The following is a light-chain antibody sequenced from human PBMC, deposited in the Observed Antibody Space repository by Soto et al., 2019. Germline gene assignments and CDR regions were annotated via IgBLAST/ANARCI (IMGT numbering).Light chain of an antibody. J-gene: IGKJ1*01. CDR2: DAS. V-gene: IGKV1-5*01. Sequence: DIQMTQSPSTLSGSVGDRVTITCRASQSVSGWLAWYQQKPGEAPKLLIYDASALPRGVPSRFSGSGSGTKFTLTIASLQPDDFATYYCQQYETFSGTVGPGTKVDIK. CDR1: QSVSGW. CDR3: QQYETFSGT.